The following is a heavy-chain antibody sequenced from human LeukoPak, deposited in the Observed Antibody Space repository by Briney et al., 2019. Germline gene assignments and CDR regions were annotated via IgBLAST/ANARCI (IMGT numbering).Heavy chain of an antibody. CDR1: GDSISSSDYY. CDR2: IFYGGST. Sequence: SETLSLTCTVSGDSISSSDYYWGYIRQPPGKGLEWIGTIFYGGSTHYNPSLKSRVTISVDTSKNHFSLQLSSVTAADTAVYYCARGYCSGGSCFSGGYFDFWGQGTLVTVSS. V-gene: IGHV4-39*07. J-gene: IGHJ4*02. D-gene: IGHD2-15*01. CDR3: ARGYCSGGSCFSGGYFDF.